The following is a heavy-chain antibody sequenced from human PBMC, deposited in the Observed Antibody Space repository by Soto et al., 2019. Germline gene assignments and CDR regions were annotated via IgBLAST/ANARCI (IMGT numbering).Heavy chain of an antibody. CDR2: ISGSGGST. D-gene: IGHD4-17*01. Sequence: GGSLRLSCAASGFTFSSYAMSWVRQAPGKGLEWVSAISGSGGSTYYADSVKGRFTISRDNSKNTLYLQMNSLRAEDTAVYYCAKDRKATVIPIDAFDIWGQGTMVTVSS. CDR3: AKDRKATVIPIDAFDI. V-gene: IGHV3-23*01. J-gene: IGHJ3*02. CDR1: GFTFSSYA.